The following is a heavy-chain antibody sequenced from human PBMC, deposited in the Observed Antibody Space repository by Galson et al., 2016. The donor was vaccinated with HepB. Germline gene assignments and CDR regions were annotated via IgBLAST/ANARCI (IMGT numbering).Heavy chain of an antibody. CDR1: GGSISATSYY. D-gene: IGHD3-10*01. CDR2: LYHSGRT. Sequence: SETLSLTCTVSGGSISATSYYWGWIRQPPGKGLEWIGSLYHSGRTYSNPSLKSRVTTSVDPAKNQFPLKLSSVTAADTARYYCARHGRLGCGEFSLYFEHWGQGTLVTVSS. V-gene: IGHV4-39*01. J-gene: IGHJ4*02. CDR3: ARHGRLGCGEFSLYFEH.